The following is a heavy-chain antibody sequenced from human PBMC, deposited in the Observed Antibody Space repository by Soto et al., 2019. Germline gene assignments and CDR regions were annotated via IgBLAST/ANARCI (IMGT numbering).Heavy chain of an antibody. CDR1: GGSISSYY. D-gene: IGHD3-10*01. Sequence: QVQLQESGPGLVKPSETLSLTCTVSGGSISSYYWSWIRQPPGKGLEWIGYIYYSGSTNYNPSLKSRVTISVDPSKNQSPRKLSSVTAADTAVYYCARLWGWFGDYWGQGTLVTVSS. CDR3: ARLWGWFGDY. V-gene: IGHV4-59*08. J-gene: IGHJ4*02. CDR2: IYYSGST.